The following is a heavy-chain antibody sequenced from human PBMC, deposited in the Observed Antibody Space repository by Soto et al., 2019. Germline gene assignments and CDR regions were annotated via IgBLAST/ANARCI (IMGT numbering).Heavy chain of an antibody. CDR1: GYTFTSYG. CDR3: AREHSITMVRGVTSYWADY. J-gene: IGHJ4*02. CDR2: ISAYNGNT. D-gene: IGHD3-10*01. V-gene: IGHV1-18*01. Sequence: QVQLVQSGAEVKKPGASVKVSCKASGYTFTSYGISWVRQAPGQGLEWMGWISAYNGNTNYAQKPQGRVTMTTDTSTSTAYMELRSLRSDDTAVYYCAREHSITMVRGVTSYWADYWGQGTLVTVSS.